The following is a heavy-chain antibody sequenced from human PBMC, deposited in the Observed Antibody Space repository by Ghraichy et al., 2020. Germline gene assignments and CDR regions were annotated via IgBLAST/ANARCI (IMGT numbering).Heavy chain of an antibody. Sequence: GESLNISCAASGFTFSSYSMNWVRQAPGKGLEWVSYISSSSSTIYYADSVKGRFTISRDNAKNSLYLQMNSLRDEDTAVYYCVRDWGRIRFRGADYWGQGTLVTVSS. J-gene: IGHJ4*02. CDR1: GFTFSSYS. V-gene: IGHV3-48*02. CDR3: VRDWGRIRFRGADY. D-gene: IGHD3-16*01. CDR2: ISSSSSTI.